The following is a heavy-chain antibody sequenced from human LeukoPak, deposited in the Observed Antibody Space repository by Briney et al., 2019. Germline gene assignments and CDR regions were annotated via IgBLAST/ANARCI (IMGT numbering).Heavy chain of an antibody. CDR1: GFTFSSYA. V-gene: IGHV3-30*04. J-gene: IGHJ4*02. D-gene: IGHD3-22*01. Sequence: GGSLRLSCAASGFTFSSYAMHWVRQAPGKGLEWVAVISYDGSNKYYADSVKGRFTISRDNSKNTLYLQMNSLRAEDTALYYCAKAYGSNGYYQLPIDFWGQGTQVTVSS. CDR3: AKAYGSNGYYQLPIDF. CDR2: ISYDGSNK.